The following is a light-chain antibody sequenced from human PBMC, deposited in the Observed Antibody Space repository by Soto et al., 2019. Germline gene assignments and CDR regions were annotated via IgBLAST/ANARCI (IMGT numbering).Light chain of an antibody. Sequence: EIVMTRSPVTLSLSAGERATRTCRVSQSVSSSYLAWYQQKPGQAPRLLIYGASSRATGIPDRFSGSGSGTDFTLTISRLEPEDFAVYYCQQYGSSSQAFGQGTKVDIK. CDR1: QSVSSSY. V-gene: IGKV3-20*01. CDR2: GAS. CDR3: QQYGSSSQA. J-gene: IGKJ1*01.